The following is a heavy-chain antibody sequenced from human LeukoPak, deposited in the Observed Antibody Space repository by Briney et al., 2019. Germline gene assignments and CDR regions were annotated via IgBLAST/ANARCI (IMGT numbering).Heavy chain of an antibody. Sequence: SETLSLTCTVSGGSIRSSSYYWSWIRQPPGKGLEWIGYIYYTGSTNYNPSLKSRVTMFVDMSKNQFSLRLSSVTAADTAVYYCARHRAYSSSSPFDYWGQGTLVTVSS. CDR1: GGSIRSSSYY. J-gene: IGHJ4*02. D-gene: IGHD6-6*01. CDR3: ARHRAYSSSSPFDY. CDR2: IYYTGST. V-gene: IGHV4-61*05.